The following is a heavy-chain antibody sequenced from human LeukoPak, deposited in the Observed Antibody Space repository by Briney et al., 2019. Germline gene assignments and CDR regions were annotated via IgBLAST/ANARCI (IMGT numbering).Heavy chain of an antibody. D-gene: IGHD3-22*01. J-gene: IGHJ4*02. Sequence: SETLSLTCTVSGYSISSGYYWGWIRQPPGKGLEWIGSIYHSGSTYYKPSLKSRVTISVDTSKNQFSLKLSSVTAADTAVYYCARDPSGYSSRFDYWGQGTLVTVSS. CDR1: GYSISSGYY. CDR2: IYHSGST. CDR3: ARDPSGYSSRFDY. V-gene: IGHV4-38-2*02.